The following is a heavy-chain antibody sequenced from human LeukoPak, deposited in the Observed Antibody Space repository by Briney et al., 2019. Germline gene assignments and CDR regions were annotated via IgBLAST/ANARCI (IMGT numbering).Heavy chain of an antibody. D-gene: IGHD5-24*01. CDR2: IYYTGRT. V-gene: IGHV4-61*01. J-gene: IGHJ4*02. Sequence: PSETLSLTCSVSSGSVSSITHYWTWIRQPPGKGLEWIGYIYYTGRTNYNPSLKSRVTISVDTSKNQFSLKLSSVTAADPAVYYCARVEMATIFLDSWGQGTLVSVSS. CDR3: ARVEMATIFLDS. CDR1: SGSVSSITHY.